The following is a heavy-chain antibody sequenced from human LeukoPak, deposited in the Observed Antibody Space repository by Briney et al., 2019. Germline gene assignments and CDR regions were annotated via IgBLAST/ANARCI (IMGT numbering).Heavy chain of an antibody. V-gene: IGHV3-73*01. D-gene: IGHD3-3*01. CDR2: IRSKANNYAT. CDR3: TRAQYDFWSGVFDY. CDR1: GSTVSGSA. J-gene: IGHJ4*02. Sequence: PGGSLRLSCAASGSTVSGSAMHWVRQASGKGLEWVGRIRSKANNYATAYGASVKGRFTISRDDSKNTAYLQMSSLKTEDTAVYYCTRAQYDFWSGVFDYWGQGTLVTVSS.